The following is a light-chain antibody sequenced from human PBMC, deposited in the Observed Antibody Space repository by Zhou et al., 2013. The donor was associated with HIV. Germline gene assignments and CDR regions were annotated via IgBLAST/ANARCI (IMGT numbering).Light chain of an antibody. CDR3: QQYGSSPFT. CDR1: QSISSGY. CDR2: GTS. J-gene: IGKJ3*01. V-gene: IGKV3-20*01. Sequence: EIVLTQSPGTLSLSPGERATLSCRASQSISSGYLAWYQQKGGQTPRLLIYGTSARATDVPDRSRGSGSGTDFTLTITTLEPGDSAVYYCQQYGSSPFTFGPGTKVDIK.